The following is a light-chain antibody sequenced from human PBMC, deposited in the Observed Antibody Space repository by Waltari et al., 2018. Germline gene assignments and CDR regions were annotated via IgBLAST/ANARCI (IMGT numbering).Light chain of an antibody. Sequence: SSELTQDPAVSVAMGQTVGITCQGNRLTSYYASWYQQRPGQAPILVIYDKNTRPSGVPDRVAGSSSHNTGSLTITGAQAEDEASYYCHSRDASGVAGSFGGGTKLTVL. CDR1: RLTSYY. J-gene: IGLJ2*01. CDR3: HSRDASGVAGS. CDR2: DKN. V-gene: IGLV3-19*01.